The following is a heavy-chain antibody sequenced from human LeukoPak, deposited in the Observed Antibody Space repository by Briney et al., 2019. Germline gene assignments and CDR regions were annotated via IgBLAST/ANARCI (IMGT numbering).Heavy chain of an antibody. D-gene: IGHD2-21*02. V-gene: IGHV3-23*01. CDR1: GFTFSNYG. CDR2: ITYSGGNT. J-gene: IGHJ4*02. CDR3: AKDGPGCGGDCYSDF. Sequence: GGSLRLSCAASGFTFSNYGMSWLRQAPGKGLEWDSAITYSGGNTYYADSVKGRFTISRDNSKNTLYMQMNSLRAEDSAVYYCAKDGPGCGGDCYSDFWGQGTLVTVSS.